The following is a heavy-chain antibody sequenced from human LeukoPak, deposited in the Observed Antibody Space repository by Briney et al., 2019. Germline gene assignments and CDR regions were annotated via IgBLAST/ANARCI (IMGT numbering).Heavy chain of an antibody. D-gene: IGHD5-12*01. J-gene: IGHJ4*02. CDR1: GYAFTSYD. V-gene: IGHV1-8*01. Sequence: GASVKVSCKASGYAFTSYDINWVRQATGQGLEWMGWMNPNSGNTGYAQKFQGRVTMTRNTSISTAYMELSSLRSEDTAVYYCARGLSGYSGYDLDYWGQGTLVTVSS. CDR3: ARGLSGYSGYDLDY. CDR2: MNPNSGNT.